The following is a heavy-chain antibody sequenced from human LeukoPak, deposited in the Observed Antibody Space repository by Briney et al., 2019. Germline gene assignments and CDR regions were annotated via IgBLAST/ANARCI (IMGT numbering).Heavy chain of an antibody. J-gene: IGHJ5*02. CDR2: ISYDGSNK. Sequence: PGGSLRLSCAASGFTFSSYGMHWVRQAPGKGLEWVAVISYDGSNKYYADSVKGRFTISRDNSKNTLYLQMNSLRAEDTAVYYCARETNYYDSSLNWFDPWGQGTLVTVSS. CDR3: ARETNYYDSSLNWFDP. CDR1: GFTFSSYG. D-gene: IGHD3-22*01. V-gene: IGHV3-30*03.